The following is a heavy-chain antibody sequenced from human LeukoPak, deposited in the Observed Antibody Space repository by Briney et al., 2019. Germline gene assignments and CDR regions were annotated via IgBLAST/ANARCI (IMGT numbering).Heavy chain of an antibody. CDR1: GFTFSSYA. CDR3: AKRGYYGDYVIDY. V-gene: IGHV3-23*01. Sequence: GGSLRLSCAASGFTFSSYAMSWVRQAPGKGLEWVSAISGSGGSTYYADSVKGQFTISRDNSKNTLYLQMNSLRAEDTAVYYCAKRGYYGDYVIDYWGQGTLVTVSS. D-gene: IGHD4-17*01. CDR2: ISGSGGST. J-gene: IGHJ4*02.